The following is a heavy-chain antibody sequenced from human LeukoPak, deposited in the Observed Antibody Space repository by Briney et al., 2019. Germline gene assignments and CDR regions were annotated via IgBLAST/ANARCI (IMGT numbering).Heavy chain of an antibody. CDR2: IYYTGTT. CDR1: GGSTSSHY. Sequence: SETLSLTCTVSGGSTSSHYWSWIRQSPERGLEWIGFIYYTGTTRYNPSLRGRVTMSVDSSRNHFSLKLTSMTAADTALYYCARLLNNDNAGDPDTFDMWGQGTMVTVSS. J-gene: IGHJ3*02. D-gene: IGHD2-21*02. V-gene: IGHV4-59*11. CDR3: ARLLNNDNAGDPDTFDM.